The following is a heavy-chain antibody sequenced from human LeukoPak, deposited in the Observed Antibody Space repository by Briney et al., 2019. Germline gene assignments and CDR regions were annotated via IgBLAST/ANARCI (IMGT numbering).Heavy chain of an antibody. V-gene: IGHV3-30*02. CDR2: IWYDGSNK. Sequence: GGSLRLSCAASGFTFSSYGMQWVRQAPGKGLEWVAVIWYDGSNKYYADTVKGRFTISRDNSKNTLYLQMNSLRAEDTAVYYCAKDLGYCSGSSCSYFDYWGQGTLVTVSS. J-gene: IGHJ4*02. D-gene: IGHD2-15*01. CDR3: AKDLGYCSGSSCSYFDY. CDR1: GFTFSSYG.